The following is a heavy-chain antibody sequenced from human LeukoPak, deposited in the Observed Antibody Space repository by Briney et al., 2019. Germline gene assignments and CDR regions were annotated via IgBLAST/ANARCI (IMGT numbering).Heavy chain of an antibody. CDR1: GGSISSYY. J-gene: IGHJ3*02. D-gene: IGHD3-16*02. CDR2: IYYSGST. V-gene: IGHV4-59*01. Sequence: NPSETLSLTCTVSGGSISSYYWSWIRQPPGKGLEWIGYIYYSGSTKYNPSLKSRVTISVDTPKTPFCLKLRSLTAADTAVHYFAKIYRNTSYEAFDIWGQGTVVTVSS. CDR3: AKIYRNTSYEAFDI.